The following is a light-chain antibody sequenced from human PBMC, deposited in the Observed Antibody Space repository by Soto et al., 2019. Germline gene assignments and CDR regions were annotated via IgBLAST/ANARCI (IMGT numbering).Light chain of an antibody. CDR2: CAS. J-gene: IGKJ4*01. CDR3: QQYGTSPHLT. Sequence: EIVVTQSPATLSASPGERATLSCSASQIVIISLAWYQRKAVQARMLLIYCASTVAAGIPDRFSGSGSGTDFTLTISRLEPEDFAVYYCQQYGTSPHLTFGGGTKVDIK. CDR1: QIVIIS. V-gene: IGKV3-20*01.